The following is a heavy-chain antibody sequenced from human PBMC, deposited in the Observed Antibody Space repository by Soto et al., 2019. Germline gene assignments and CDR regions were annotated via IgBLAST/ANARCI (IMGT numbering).Heavy chain of an antibody. V-gene: IGHV4-39*01. CDR2: IYYSGST. D-gene: IGHD3-10*01. J-gene: IGHJ4*02. Sequence: SETLSLTCTVSGGSISSSSYYWGWIRQPPGKGLEWIGSIYYSGSTYYNQSLKSRVTISVDTSKNQFSLKLSSVTAADTAVYYCARHGEYYRAYYFDYWGQGTLVTVSS. CDR1: GGSISSSSYY. CDR3: ARHGEYYRAYYFDY.